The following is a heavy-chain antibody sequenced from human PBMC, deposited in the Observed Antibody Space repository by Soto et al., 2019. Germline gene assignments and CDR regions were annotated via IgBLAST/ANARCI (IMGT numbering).Heavy chain of an antibody. CDR1: GFTFSSYE. CDR3: ARGLDYYDSSGYGDAFDI. J-gene: IGHJ3*02. V-gene: IGHV3-48*03. Sequence: EVQLVESGGGLVQPGGSLRLSCAASGFTFSSYEMNWVRQAPGKGLEWVSYISSSGSTIYYADSVKGRFTISRDNAKNSLYLQMNSLRAEDTAVYYCARGLDYYDSSGYGDAFDIWGQGTMVTVSS. CDR2: ISSSGSTI. D-gene: IGHD3-22*01.